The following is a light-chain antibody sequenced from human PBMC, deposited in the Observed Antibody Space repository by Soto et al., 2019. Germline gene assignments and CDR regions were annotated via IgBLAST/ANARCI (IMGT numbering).Light chain of an antibody. Sequence: DIQMTQSPSTLSASVGDRVTITCRASQRISSWLAWYQRKLGKAPKLLFYDASSLERGVPSRFSGRGSGTQFTLTTSSLQPDDFATYYCQQYNSYWTFGQGTKVEIK. CDR2: DAS. J-gene: IGKJ1*01. V-gene: IGKV1-5*01. CDR3: QQYNSYWT. CDR1: QRISSW.